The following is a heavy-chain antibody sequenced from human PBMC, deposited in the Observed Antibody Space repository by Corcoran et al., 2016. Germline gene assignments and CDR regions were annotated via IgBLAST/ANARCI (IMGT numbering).Heavy chain of an antibody. CDR1: GGSFSGDY. CDR2: INHGGST. D-gene: IGHD4-17*01. CDR3: ARGTVTRIYYYYGMDV. J-gene: IGHJ6*02. Sequence: QLQQWGAGLLKPSETLSLTCAVYGGSFSGDYWSWIRQPPGKGLEWIGEINHGGSTNYNPSLKSRVTISVDTSKNQVSLKLSSVTAADTAVYYCARGTVTRIYYYYGMDVWGQGTTVTVSS. V-gene: IGHV4-34*01.